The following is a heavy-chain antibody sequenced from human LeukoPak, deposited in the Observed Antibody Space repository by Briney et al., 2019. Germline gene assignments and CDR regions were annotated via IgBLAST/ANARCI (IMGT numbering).Heavy chain of an antibody. CDR1: GYSFTSYW. CDR2: IYPGDSDT. J-gene: IGHJ6*02. Sequence: GESLKISCKGSGYSFTSYWIGWVRQMPGKGLEWMGIIYPGDSDTRYSPSFQGQVTISADKSISTAYLQWSSLKASDTAMYYCARQNYYGSGSYRGPIYYYYGMDVWGQGTTVTVSS. CDR3: ARQNYYGSGSYRGPIYYYYGMDV. D-gene: IGHD3-10*01. V-gene: IGHV5-51*01.